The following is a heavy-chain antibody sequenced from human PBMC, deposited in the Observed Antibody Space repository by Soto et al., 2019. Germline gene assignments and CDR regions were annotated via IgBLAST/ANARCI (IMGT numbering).Heavy chain of an antibody. CDR3: AKGNSWAVAGTGFDY. V-gene: IGHV3-23*01. Sequence: EVQLLESGGGLVQPGVSLRLSCAASGFTFSTYAMSWVRQAPGTGLEWVSGISGSGGSTNYADSVKGRFTISRDNSKNTLFLQMTSLRAEDTAVYYCAKGNSWAVAGTGFDYWGQGTLVTVSS. CDR1: GFTFSTYA. J-gene: IGHJ4*02. D-gene: IGHD6-19*01. CDR2: ISGSGGST.